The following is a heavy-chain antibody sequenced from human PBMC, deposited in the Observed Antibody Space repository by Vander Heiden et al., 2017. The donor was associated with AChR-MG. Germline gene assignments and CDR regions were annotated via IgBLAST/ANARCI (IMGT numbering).Heavy chain of an antibody. Sequence: QVQLVQSGAEVKKPGSSVKVSCKASGGTFSSYAISWVRQAPGQGLEWMGGIIPIFGTANYAQKFQGRVTITADESTSTAYMELSSLRSEDTAVYYCAISLYCSSTSCYYWFDPWGQGTLVTVSS. CDR3: AISLYCSSTSCYYWFDP. D-gene: IGHD2-2*01. V-gene: IGHV1-69*01. CDR2: IIPIFGTA. CDR1: GGTFSSYA. J-gene: IGHJ5*02.